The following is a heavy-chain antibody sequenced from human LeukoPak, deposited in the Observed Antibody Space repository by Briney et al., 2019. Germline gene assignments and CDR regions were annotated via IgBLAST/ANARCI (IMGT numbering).Heavy chain of an antibody. CDR2: IIPIFGTA. Sequence: SVKLSCKASGGTFSSYAISWVRQAPGRGLEWMGGIIPIFGTANYAQKFQGRVTITTDESTSTAYMELSSLRSEDTAVYYCARDRLYSSSPPLTNWGQGTLVTVSS. D-gene: IGHD6-13*01. CDR3: ARDRLYSSSPPLTN. CDR1: GGTFSSYA. J-gene: IGHJ4*02. V-gene: IGHV1-69*05.